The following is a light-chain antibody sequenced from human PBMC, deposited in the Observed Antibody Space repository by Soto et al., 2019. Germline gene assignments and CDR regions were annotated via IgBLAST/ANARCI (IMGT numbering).Light chain of an antibody. CDR3: QQRNNWPPTIT. Sequence: EIVLTPSPATLSLSPGERATLSCRASPSVSSYLAWYQQKPGQAPRLLIYDASNRATGIPARFSGSGSGTDFTPPISSLEPEDFAVYYCQQRNNWPPTITFGQGTRLEIK. CDR2: DAS. J-gene: IGKJ5*01. V-gene: IGKV3-11*01. CDR1: PSVSSY.